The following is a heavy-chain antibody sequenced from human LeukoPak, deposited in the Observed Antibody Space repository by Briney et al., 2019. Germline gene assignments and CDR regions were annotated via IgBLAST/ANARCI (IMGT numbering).Heavy chain of an antibody. CDR3: AIRHPVIMVRGNFDY. Sequence: GGSLRISCAAPGLTFSSYAMCWVRQAPGEGVGWGSGICMRGDSTYYADSVEGRFTISRDNSKNTMYLQMNSLRAEDTAIYYCAIRHPVIMVRGNFDYWGQGILVTVSS. J-gene: IGHJ4*02. V-gene: IGHV3-23*01. CDR2: ICMRGDST. D-gene: IGHD3-10*01. CDR1: GLTFSSYA.